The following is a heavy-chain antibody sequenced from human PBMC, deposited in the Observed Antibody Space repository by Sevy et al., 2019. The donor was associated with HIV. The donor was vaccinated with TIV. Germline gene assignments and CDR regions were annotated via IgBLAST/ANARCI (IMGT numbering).Heavy chain of an antibody. CDR3: STEALDGDYGDYYYYGLDV. V-gene: IGHV3-15*01. D-gene: IGHD4-17*01. J-gene: IGHJ6*02. CDR1: GFTFSDVW. CDR2: IQSRTDGGTT. Sequence: LSLTCAASGFTFSDVWMSWVRQAPGKGLEWVGRIQSRTDGGTTDYAAPVKGRFTISRDDSKNTLYLQMNSLKTEDTAVYYCSTEALDGDYGDYYYYGLDVWGQGTTVTVSS.